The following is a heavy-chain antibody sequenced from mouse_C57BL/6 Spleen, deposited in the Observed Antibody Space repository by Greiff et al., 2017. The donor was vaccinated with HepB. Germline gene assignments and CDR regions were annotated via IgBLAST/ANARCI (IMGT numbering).Heavy chain of an antibody. J-gene: IGHJ2*01. CDR2: INPNHGGT. CDR1: GYTFTDYY. CDR3: ASGSNYYFDY. V-gene: IGHV1-26*01. D-gene: IGHD2-5*01. Sequence: EVQLQQSGPELVKPGASVKISCKASGYTFTDYYMNWVKQSHGKSLEWIGDINPNHGGTSYNQKFKGKATLTVDKSSSTAYMERRSLTSEDSAVYCWASGSNYYFDYWGQVTTLTVSS.